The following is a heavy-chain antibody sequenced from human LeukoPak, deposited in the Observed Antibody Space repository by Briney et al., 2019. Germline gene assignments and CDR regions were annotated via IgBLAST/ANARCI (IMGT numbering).Heavy chain of an antibody. CDR2: VYPGDSDT. CDR1: GYSFTSYW. J-gene: IGHJ4*02. Sequence: GESLQISCKGSGYSFTSYWIGWVRQMPGKGLEWMGIVYPGDSDTRYSPSFQGQVTISADKSISTAYLQWSSLKASDTAMYYCARQVAYSSGWYDYWGQGTLVTVSS. CDR3: ARQVAYSSGWYDY. D-gene: IGHD6-19*01. V-gene: IGHV5-51*01.